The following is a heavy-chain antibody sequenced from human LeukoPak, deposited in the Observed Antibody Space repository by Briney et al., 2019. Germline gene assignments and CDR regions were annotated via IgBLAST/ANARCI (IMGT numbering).Heavy chain of an antibody. D-gene: IGHD3-10*01. CDR3: ARDLYHGSDE. Sequence: RGSLRLSCAGSGFTFSSYWMHWVRQAPGKGLVWVSTIYTDGSVAQYADSVKGRFTISRDNAKNTLYLQMNTLRVEDAAVYYCARDLYHGSDEWGQGTLVTISS. CDR2: IYTDGSVA. J-gene: IGHJ4*02. CDR1: GFTFSSYW. V-gene: IGHV3-74*03.